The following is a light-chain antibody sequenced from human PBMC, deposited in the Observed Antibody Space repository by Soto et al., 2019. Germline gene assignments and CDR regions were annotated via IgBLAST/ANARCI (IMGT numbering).Light chain of an antibody. Sequence: DIVMTQSPLSLPVTPGEPASISCRSSQSLLHSNGYTYLDWYLQKPGQSPQLLIYLGSNRASGVPDRFSGSASGTDFTLRISRVEAEDIGVYYCMQTLQTPLTFGPGTKVDIK. J-gene: IGKJ3*01. CDR2: LGS. CDR3: MQTLQTPLT. CDR1: QSLLHSNGYTY. V-gene: IGKV2-28*01.